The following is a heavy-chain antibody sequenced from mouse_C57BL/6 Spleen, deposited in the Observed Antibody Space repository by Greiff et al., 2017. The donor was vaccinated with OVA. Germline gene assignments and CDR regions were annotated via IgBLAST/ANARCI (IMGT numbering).Heavy chain of an antibody. Sequence: DVKLQESGTVLARPGASVKMSCKTSGYTFTSYWMHWVKQRPGQGLEWIGAIYPGNSDTSYNQKFKGKAKLTAVTSASTAYMELSSLTNEDSAVYYCVYYDYDGYFDVWGTGTTVTVSS. CDR3: VYYDYDGYFDV. CDR2: IYPGNSDT. CDR1: GYTFTSYW. V-gene: IGHV1-5*01. J-gene: IGHJ1*03. D-gene: IGHD2-4*01.